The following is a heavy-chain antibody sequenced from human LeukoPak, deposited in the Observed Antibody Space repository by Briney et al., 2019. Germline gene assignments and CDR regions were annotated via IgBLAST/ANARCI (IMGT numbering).Heavy chain of an antibody. CDR2: LSGSGYNT. Sequence: GRSLRLSCAASGFTFSSHALSWVRDAPGKGLEWVSALSGSGYNTYYADSVKGRFTISRDNSKNTVYLQMNSLRAEDTAVYYCAKDPYGTRYFDYWGQGTLVTVSS. CDR1: GFTFSSHA. V-gene: IGHV3-23*01. J-gene: IGHJ4*02. D-gene: IGHD2-2*01. CDR3: AKDPYGTRYFDY.